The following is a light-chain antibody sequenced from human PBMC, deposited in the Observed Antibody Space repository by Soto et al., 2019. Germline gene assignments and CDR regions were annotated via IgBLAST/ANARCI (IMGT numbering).Light chain of an antibody. CDR1: QSLLHSNGYNC. Sequence: DIVMTQSPLSLSVTPGEPASISCRSSQSLLHSNGYNCLDWYVQKPGQSPQLLIYLGSNRASGVPDRFSGSGSGTDFTLKISRVEAEDVGVYYCMQALQTPPTFGQGTKVEIK. CDR3: MQALQTPPT. CDR2: LGS. V-gene: IGKV2-28*01. J-gene: IGKJ1*01.